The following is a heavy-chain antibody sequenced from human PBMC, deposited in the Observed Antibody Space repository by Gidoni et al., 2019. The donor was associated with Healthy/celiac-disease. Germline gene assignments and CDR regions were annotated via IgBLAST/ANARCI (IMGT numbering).Heavy chain of an antibody. CDR1: GFTFSSYW. Sequence: EVQLVESGGGLVQPGGSLRLSCAASGFTFSSYWMSWVRQAPGKGLEWVANIKQDGSEKYYVDSVKGRFTISRDNAKNSLYLQMNSLRAEDTAVYYCARAGLWYYYDSSGYFDYWGQGTLVTVSS. J-gene: IGHJ4*02. CDR3: ARAGLWYYYDSSGYFDY. D-gene: IGHD3-22*01. CDR2: IKQDGSEK. V-gene: IGHV3-7*01.